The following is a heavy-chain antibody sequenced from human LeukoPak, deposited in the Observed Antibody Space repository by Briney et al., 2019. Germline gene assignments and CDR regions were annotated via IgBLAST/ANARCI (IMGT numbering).Heavy chain of an antibody. J-gene: IGHJ6*04. CDR3: ARDQGYGDYLLEDYYYGMDV. CDR2: IIPIFGTA. CDR1: GGTFSSYA. V-gene: IGHV1-69*06. D-gene: IGHD4-17*01. Sequence: ASVKVSCKASGGTFSSYAISWVRQAPGQGLEWMGGIIPIFGTANYAQKFQGRVTITADKSTSTAYMELSSLRSEDTAVYYCARDQGYGDYLLEDYYYGMDVWGKGTTVTVSS.